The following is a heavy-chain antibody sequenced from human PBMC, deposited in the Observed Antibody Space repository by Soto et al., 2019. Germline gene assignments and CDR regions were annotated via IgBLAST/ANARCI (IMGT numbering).Heavy chain of an antibody. V-gene: IGHV4-31*03. CDR1: DASINSGGYY. CDR2: IYYSGTT. CDR3: ARGLIVMLAGIEELINSHFDS. Sequence: SETLSLTCTVSDASINSGGYYWSWIRQHPGKGLEWIGFIYYSGTTYYNPSLKSRVTTSVDTSKNQFSLRLSSVTAADTAVYYCARGLIVMLAGIEELINSHFDSWGQGALVTVSS. D-gene: IGHD2-21*02. J-gene: IGHJ4*02.